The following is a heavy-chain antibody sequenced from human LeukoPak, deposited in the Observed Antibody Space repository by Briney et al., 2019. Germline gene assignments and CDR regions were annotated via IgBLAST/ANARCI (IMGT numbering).Heavy chain of an antibody. J-gene: IGHJ4*02. CDR1: GYTFTGYY. D-gene: IGHD3-3*01. CDR3: ARATYYDFWSGYLYFDY. Sequence: ASVKVSCKASGYTFTGYYMHWVRQAPGQGLEWMGWINPNSGGTNYAQKSQGRVTMTRDTSISTAYMELSRLRSDDTAVYYCARATYYDFWSGYLYFDYWGQGTLVTVSS. CDR2: INPNSGGT. V-gene: IGHV1-2*02.